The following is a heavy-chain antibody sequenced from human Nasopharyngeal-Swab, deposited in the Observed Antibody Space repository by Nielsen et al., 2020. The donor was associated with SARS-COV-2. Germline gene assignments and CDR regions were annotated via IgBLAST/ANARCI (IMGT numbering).Heavy chain of an antibody. J-gene: IGHJ4*02. V-gene: IGHV3-30*04. Sequence: GESLKISCAASGFTFSSYAMHWVRQAPGKGLEWVAVISYDGSNKYYADSVKGRFTISRDNSKNTLYPQMNSLRAEDTAVYYCARPYSGSYSNYFDYWGQGTLVTVSS. CDR1: GFTFSSYA. CDR3: ARPYSGSYSNYFDY. CDR2: ISYDGSNK. D-gene: IGHD1-26*01.